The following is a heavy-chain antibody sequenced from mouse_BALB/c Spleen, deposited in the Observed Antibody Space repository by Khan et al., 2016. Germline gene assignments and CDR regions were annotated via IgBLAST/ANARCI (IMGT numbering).Heavy chain of an antibody. CDR3: AREGWLLGFFAC. V-gene: IGHV1-4*01. Sequence: QVQLQQSGAELARPGASVKMSCKASGYTFTSYTMFWVKQRPGQGLEWLGYVNPSNDYTDYNQKFKDKATLTADKSSSTAYMQLNSLTSEDSAVYYCAREGWLLGFFACWGQGTTLTVSS. D-gene: IGHD2-3*01. CDR2: VNPSNDYT. J-gene: IGHJ2*01. CDR1: GYTFTSYT.